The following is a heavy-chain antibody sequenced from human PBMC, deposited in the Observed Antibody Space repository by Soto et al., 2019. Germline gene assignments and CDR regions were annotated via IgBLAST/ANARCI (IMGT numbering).Heavy chain of an antibody. Sequence: GGSLRLSCAASGFTFSSYAMHWVRQAPGKGLEWVAVISYDGSNKYYADSVKGRFTISRDNSKNTLYLQMNSLSAEDTAVYYCARDWYVVVAATNYYYYGMDVWGQGTTVTVSS. D-gene: IGHD2-15*01. CDR2: ISYDGSNK. CDR1: GFTFSSYA. J-gene: IGHJ6*02. CDR3: ARDWYVVVAATNYYYYGMDV. V-gene: IGHV3-30-3*01.